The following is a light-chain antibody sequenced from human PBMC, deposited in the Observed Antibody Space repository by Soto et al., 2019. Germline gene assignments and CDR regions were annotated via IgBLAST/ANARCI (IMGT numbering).Light chain of an antibody. J-gene: IGKJ5*01. V-gene: IGKV3-11*01. CDR2: GAS. Sequence: EDVLTQSPATLSLSPGGRATLSCRASENVRTFVDWYQQKPGQAPRLLIYGASTRATGIPARFSGSGSGTEFTLTISSLQSEDFAVYYCQQRSNGPGITFGQGTRLEI. CDR3: QQRSNGPGIT. CDR1: ENVRTF.